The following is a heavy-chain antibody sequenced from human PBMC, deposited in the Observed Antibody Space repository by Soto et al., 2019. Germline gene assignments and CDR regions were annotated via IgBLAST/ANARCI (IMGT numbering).Heavy chain of an antibody. CDR3: ARGGYSGYDYAFYYYGMDV. Sequence: SETLSLTCAVSGASIRNYYWSWIRQSPGKGLEWIGYIYYSGRTNYNPSLKSRVTLSVDTSKNQFSLKLTSVTAADTAVYYCARGGYSGYDYAFYYYGMDVWGQGTTVTVSS. V-gene: IGHV4-59*01. J-gene: IGHJ6*02. D-gene: IGHD5-12*01. CDR2: IYYSGRT. CDR1: GASIRNYY.